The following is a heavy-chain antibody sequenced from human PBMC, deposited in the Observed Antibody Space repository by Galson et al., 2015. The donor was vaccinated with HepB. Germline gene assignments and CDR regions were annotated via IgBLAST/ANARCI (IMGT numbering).Heavy chain of an antibody. CDR1: GFTFSSYA. CDR3: ARAYLQGFYSGYDSGY. J-gene: IGHJ4*02. V-gene: IGHV3-30-3*01. CDR2: ISYDGSNK. D-gene: IGHD5-12*01. Sequence: SLRLSCAASGFTFSSYAMHWVRQAPGKGLEWVAVISYDGSNKYYADSVKGRFTISRDNSKNTLYLQMNSLRAEDTAVYYCARAYLQGFYSGYDSGYWGQGTLVTVSS.